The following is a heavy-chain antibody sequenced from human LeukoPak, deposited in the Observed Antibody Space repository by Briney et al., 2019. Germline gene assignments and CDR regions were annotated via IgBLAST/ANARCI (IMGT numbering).Heavy chain of an antibody. D-gene: IGHD3-3*01. CDR2: IIPIFGTA. V-gene: IGHV1-69*05. J-gene: IGHJ5*02. CDR1: GGTFSSYA. CDR3: ARGNHYDFWSGYFGWFDP. Sequence: ASVKVSCKASGGTFSSYAISWVRQAPGQGLEWMGGIIPIFGTANYAQKFQGRVTITTDESTSTAYMELSSLRSEDTAVYYCARGNHYDFWSGYFGWFDPWGQGTLVTVSS.